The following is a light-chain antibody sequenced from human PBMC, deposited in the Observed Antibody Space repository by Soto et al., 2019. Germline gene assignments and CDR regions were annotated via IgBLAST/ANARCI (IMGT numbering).Light chain of an antibody. V-gene: IGKV3-11*01. J-gene: IGKJ3*01. CDR1: QSVSSY. CDR3: QQRSNWPLT. CDR2: DAS. Sequence: EIVLTQSPATLSLSPGERATLSCRASQSVSSYLAWDQQKPGQAPRLLIYDASNRATGIPARFSGSGSGTDFTLTISSLEREDFAVYYCQQRSNWPLTFGPGTKVDIK.